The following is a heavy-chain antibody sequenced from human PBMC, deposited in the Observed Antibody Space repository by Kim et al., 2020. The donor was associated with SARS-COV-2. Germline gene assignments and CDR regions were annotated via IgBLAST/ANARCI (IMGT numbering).Heavy chain of an antibody. D-gene: IGHD2-2*01. CDR3: ASSPATAFQYYYYYMDV. V-gene: IGHV4-59*01. Sequence: SETLSLTCTVSGGSIGTYYLNWIRQPPGKGLEWIGYMYYSGSTSYNPSLKSRVTIAVDTSKKQFSLNLYSVTAADTAVYYCASSPATAFQYYYYYMDVWG. CDR2: MYYSGST. J-gene: IGHJ6*03. CDR1: GGSIGTYY.